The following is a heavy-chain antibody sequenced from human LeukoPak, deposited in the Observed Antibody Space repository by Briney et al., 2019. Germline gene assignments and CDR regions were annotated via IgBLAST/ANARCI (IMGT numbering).Heavy chain of an antibody. J-gene: IGHJ4*02. V-gene: IGHV4-59*01. Sequence: PSETLSLTCTVSGGSISSYYWSWIRQPPGKGLEWIGYIYYSGSTNYNPSLKSRVTISVDTSKNQFSLKLSSVTAADTAVYYCARAGLGQFDYWGQGTLVTVSS. CDR3: ARAGLGQFDY. CDR1: GGSISSYY. CDR2: IYYSGST. D-gene: IGHD3/OR15-3a*01.